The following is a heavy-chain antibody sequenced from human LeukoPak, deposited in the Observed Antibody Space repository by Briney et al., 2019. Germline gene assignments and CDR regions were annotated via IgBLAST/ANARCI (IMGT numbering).Heavy chain of an antibody. CDR2: INSDGSST. D-gene: IGHD3-16*01. CDR1: GFTFSSFR. Sequence: PGGSLRLSCAASGFTFSSFRMHWVRQAPGKGLVWVSRINSDGSSTSYADSVQGRFTISRDNAKNTLYLHMNSLRAEDTAVYFCARPITASAFDIWGQGTMVTVSS. J-gene: IGHJ3*02. V-gene: IGHV3-74*01. CDR3: ARPITASAFDI.